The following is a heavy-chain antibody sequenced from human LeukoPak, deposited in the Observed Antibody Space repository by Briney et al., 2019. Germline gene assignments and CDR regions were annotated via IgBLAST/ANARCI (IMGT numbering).Heavy chain of an antibody. V-gene: IGHV4-61*01. CDR3: ARGFYDSSGYYYDGY. J-gene: IGHJ4*02. CDR2: IHYSGST. D-gene: IGHD3-22*01. Sequence: PSETLSLTCTVSGGSVSSGSYYWSWIRQPPGKGLEWIGYIHYSGSTNYNPSLKSRVTISVDTSKNQFSPKLSSVTAADTAVYYCARGFYDSSGYYYDGYWGQGTLVTVSS. CDR1: GGSVSSGSYY.